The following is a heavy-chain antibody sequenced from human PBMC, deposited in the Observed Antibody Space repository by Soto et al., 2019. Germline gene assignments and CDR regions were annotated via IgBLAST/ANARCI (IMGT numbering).Heavy chain of an antibody. Sequence: QVQLVESGGGVVQPRRSLRLSCAASGFIFNTYNIRWVRQAPGKGLEWVASISYDGSKEHYADSVKGRFTISRDNSKNTVYLQMNSLITEDTALYYCASDKGSRFDFNFASWDRGTLVTVSS. CDR2: ISYDGSKE. J-gene: IGHJ4*02. V-gene: IGHV3-30*01. CDR3: ASDKGSRFDFNFAS. CDR1: GFIFNTYN. D-gene: IGHD3-16*01.